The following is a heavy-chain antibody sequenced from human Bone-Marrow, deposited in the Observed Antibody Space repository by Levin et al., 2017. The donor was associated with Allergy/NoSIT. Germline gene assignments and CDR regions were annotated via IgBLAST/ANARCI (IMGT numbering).Heavy chain of an antibody. D-gene: IGHD3-3*01. CDR3: ARVALRFLEWSYPNYMDV. V-gene: IGHV1-2*06. J-gene: IGHJ6*03. CDR2: INPNSGGT. Sequence: GASVKVSCKASGYTFTGYYMHWVRQAPGQGLEWMGRINPNSGGTNYAQKFQGRVTMTRDTSISTAYMELSRLRSDDTAVYYCARVALRFLEWSYPNYMDVWGKGTTVTVSS. CDR1: GYTFTGYY.